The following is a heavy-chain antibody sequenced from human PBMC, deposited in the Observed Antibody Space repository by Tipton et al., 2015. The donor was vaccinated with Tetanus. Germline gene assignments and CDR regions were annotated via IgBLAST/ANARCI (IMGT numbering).Heavy chain of an antibody. D-gene: IGHD2-2*01. CDR3: ARRSYCSSSRCFDAFDL. CDR1: DGSVSSGSYY. Sequence: TLSLTCTVSDGSVSSGSYYWAWIRQPPGKGLEWIAYIFHSGSTNYSPSLKSRVAISMDTSKNQISLKLSSVTAADTAVYYCARRSYCSSSRCFDAFDLWGQGTMVTVSS. J-gene: IGHJ3*01. CDR2: IFHSGST. V-gene: IGHV4-61*01.